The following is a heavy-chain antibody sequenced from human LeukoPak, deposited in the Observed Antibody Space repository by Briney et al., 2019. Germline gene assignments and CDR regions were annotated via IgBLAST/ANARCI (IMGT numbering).Heavy chain of an antibody. V-gene: IGHV4-61*01. CDR1: GGSISSSSYY. Sequence: SETLSLTCTVSGGSISSSSYYWSWIRQPPGKGLEWIGYIYYSGSTNYNPSLKSRVTISVDTSKNQFSLKLSSVTAADTAVYYCARVGQQLVPPYNWFDPWGQGTLVTVSS. J-gene: IGHJ5*02. D-gene: IGHD6-13*01. CDR3: ARVGQQLVPPYNWFDP. CDR2: IYYSGST.